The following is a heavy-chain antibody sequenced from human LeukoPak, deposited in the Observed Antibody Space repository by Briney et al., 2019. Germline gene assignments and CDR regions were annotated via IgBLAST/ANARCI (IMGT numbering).Heavy chain of an antibody. Sequence: ASVKVSCKASGYTFTSYHMHWVRQAPGQGLEWIGIINTTCHSTNSAQTFQGRVTMTTDTTSTTVYMELNRLKFEDTAVYYCAREGFVGPFDFWGQGTLVTVSS. V-gene: IGHV1-46*01. J-gene: IGHJ4*02. CDR1: GYTFTSYH. D-gene: IGHD1-26*01. CDR2: INTTCHST. CDR3: AREGFVGPFDF.